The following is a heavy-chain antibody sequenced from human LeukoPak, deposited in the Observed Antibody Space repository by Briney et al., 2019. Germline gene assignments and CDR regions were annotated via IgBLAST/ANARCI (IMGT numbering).Heavy chain of an antibody. Sequence: GGSLRLFCEGSGFIFSSYAMTWVRQAPGKGLQWVSSISGSGESTYYADSMKGRFTISRDNSKNTLSLQMNSLRAEDTAVYYCAKSAATITMIVVGPLDYWGQGTLVTVSS. D-gene: IGHD3-22*01. CDR3: AKSAATITMIVVGPLDY. CDR1: GFIFSSYA. CDR2: ISGSGEST. V-gene: IGHV3-23*01. J-gene: IGHJ4*02.